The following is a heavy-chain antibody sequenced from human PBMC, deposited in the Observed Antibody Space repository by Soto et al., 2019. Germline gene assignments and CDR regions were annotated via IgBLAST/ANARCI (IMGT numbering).Heavy chain of an antibody. CDR3: ARDRKAGYSSSWYSHYYGLDV. J-gene: IGHJ6*02. Sequence: GASVKVSCKASGGTFSSYAISWVRQAPGQGLEWMGGIIPIFGTANYAQKFQGRVTITADESTSTAYMELSSLRSEDTAVYYCARDRKAGYSSSWYSHYYGLDVWGQGTTVTVSS. CDR2: IIPIFGTA. V-gene: IGHV1-69*13. CDR1: GGTFSSYA. D-gene: IGHD6-13*01.